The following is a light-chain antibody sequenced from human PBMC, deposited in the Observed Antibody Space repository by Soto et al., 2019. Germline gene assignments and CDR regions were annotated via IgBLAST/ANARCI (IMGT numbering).Light chain of an antibody. CDR2: DAS. J-gene: IGKJ1*01. Sequence: DIQMTQSPSTMSGSVGDRVTITFRASQSISSWLAWYQQRPGKAPKLLIYDASSLESGVPQRFSGSGSGTEFTLTISSLQTDDFSTYYCQQYHSYGTFGQGTKV. V-gene: IGKV1-5*01. CDR1: QSISSW. CDR3: QQYHSYGT.